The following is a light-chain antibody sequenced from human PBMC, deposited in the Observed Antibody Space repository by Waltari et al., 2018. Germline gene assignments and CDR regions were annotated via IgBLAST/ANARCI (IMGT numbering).Light chain of an antibody. CDR2: DGT. CDR3: CSYSVRNSLWM. J-gene: IGLJ3*02. CDR1: VGSYIL. Sequence: QSALTQPASVSGSPGQSITISCTDVGSYILVSWYQQHPGQDPRLLIFDGTTRPSGVSNRFSGAKSGSTASLTISGLQAEYEADYYGCSYSVRNSLWMFGGGTKVIVL. V-gene: IGLV2-23*01.